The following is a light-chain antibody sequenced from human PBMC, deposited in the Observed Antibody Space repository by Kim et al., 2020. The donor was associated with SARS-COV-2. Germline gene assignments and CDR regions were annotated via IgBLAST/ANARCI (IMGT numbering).Light chain of an antibody. CDR3: QVWDSSSDPNYV. V-gene: IGLV3-21*04. J-gene: IGLJ1*01. CDR1: NIGSKS. CDR2: YDS. Sequence: SYELTQPPSVSVAPGKMARITCGGNNIGSKSVHWYQQKPGQAPVLVIYYDSDRPSGIPERFSGSNSGNTATLTISRVEAGDEADYYCQVWDSSSDPNYVFGTGTKVTVL.